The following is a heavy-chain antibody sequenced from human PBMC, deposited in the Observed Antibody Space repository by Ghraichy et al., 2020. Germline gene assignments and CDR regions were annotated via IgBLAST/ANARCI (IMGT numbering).Heavy chain of an antibody. D-gene: IGHD3-10*01. J-gene: IGHJ6*02. CDR2: VSGSGGST. V-gene: IGHV3-23*01. CDR3: AKDRYYYGSESYNWDYNYYGMDV. CDR1: QFTFSSFA. Sequence: GGSLRLSCAVSQFTFSSFAMSWVRQAPGKGLEWVSSVSGSGGSTYYADSVTGRFTIFRDNSKNTLYLQMNSLRAEDTAVYYCAKDRYYYGSESYNWDYNYYGMDVWGQGTTVTVSS.